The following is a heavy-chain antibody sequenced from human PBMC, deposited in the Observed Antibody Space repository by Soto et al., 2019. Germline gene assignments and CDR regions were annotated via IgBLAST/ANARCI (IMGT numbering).Heavy chain of an antibody. V-gene: IGHV3-49*04. D-gene: IGHD6-6*01. CDR3: TRVVGGRMAARRIYYYYGMDV. J-gene: IGHJ6*02. Sequence: QTGGSLRLSCTASGFTFGDYAMSWVRQAPGKGLEWVGFIRSKAYGGTTEYAASVKGRFTISRDDSKSIAYLQMNSLKTEDTAVYYCTRVVGGRMAARRIYYYYGMDVWGQGTTVTVSS. CDR2: IRSKAYGGTT. CDR1: GFTFGDYA.